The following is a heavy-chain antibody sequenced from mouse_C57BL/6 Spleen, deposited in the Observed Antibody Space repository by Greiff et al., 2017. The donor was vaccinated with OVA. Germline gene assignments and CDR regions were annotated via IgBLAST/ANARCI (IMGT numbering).Heavy chain of an antibody. V-gene: IGHV5-16*01. CDR3: ANYDYDGYFDV. CDR1: GFTLSDYY. Sequence: EVMLVESEGGLVQPGRSMKLSCTASGFTLSDYYMAWVRQVPEKGLEWVANINYDGSSTYYLDSLKSRFIISRDNAKNILYLQMSSLKSEDTATYYCANYDYDGYFDVWGTGTTVTVSS. D-gene: IGHD2-4*01. J-gene: IGHJ1*03. CDR2: INYDGSST.